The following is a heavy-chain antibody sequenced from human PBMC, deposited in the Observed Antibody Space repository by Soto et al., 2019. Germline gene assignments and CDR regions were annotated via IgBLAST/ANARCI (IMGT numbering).Heavy chain of an antibody. CDR2: IWYDGSNI. D-gene: IGHD2-2*01. V-gene: IGHV3-33*01. J-gene: IGHJ4*02. CDR3: VRYCSTTLCNGVATRTFDY. Sequence: EGALRLSCAASGFTFINYGMHWVRQAPGKGLEWVAVIWYDGSNINYADSVKGRFTISRDNTRNSLYLQMNSLRDEDTALYYCVRYCSTTLCNGVATRTFDYWGQGTLVTVSS. CDR1: GFTFINYG.